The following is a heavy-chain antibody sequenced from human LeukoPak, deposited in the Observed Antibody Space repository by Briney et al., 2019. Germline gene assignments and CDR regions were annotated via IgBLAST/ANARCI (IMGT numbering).Heavy chain of an antibody. CDR3: ARDQLLWFGDSTDGFDY. J-gene: IGHJ4*02. Sequence: ASVKRSCKASGYTLTVYYMHWVREAPGQGLEWMGWINPNSGDTNYAQRFLGRVTMTRDTSISTAYMELSRLTSNDTAVYYCARDQLLWFGDSTDGFDYWGQGTLVSVSS. CDR1: GYTLTVYY. D-gene: IGHD3-10*01. V-gene: IGHV1-2*02. CDR2: INPNSGDT.